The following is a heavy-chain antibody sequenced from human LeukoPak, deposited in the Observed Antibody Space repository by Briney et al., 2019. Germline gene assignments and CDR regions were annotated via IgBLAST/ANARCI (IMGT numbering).Heavy chain of an antibody. CDR2: ISTTT. V-gene: IGHV3-23*01. Sequence: QPGGSLRLSCAASGFTFSTYAMSWVRQVPAKGLEWVSAISTTTYYADFVEGRFTISRDNSKNTLYLQMNSLRAEDTAVYYCAKPIGPRCGDYHNSCFDSWGQGTLVTVSS. J-gene: IGHJ5*01. CDR1: GFTFSTYA. D-gene: IGHD4-17*01. CDR3: AKPIGPRCGDYHNSCFDS.